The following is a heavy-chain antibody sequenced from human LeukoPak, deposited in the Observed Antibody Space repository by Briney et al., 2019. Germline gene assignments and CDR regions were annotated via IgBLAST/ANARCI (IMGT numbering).Heavy chain of an antibody. CDR3: ASGRNFHSSSWRDPFGGDY. CDR2: ISSSSSYI. J-gene: IGHJ4*02. D-gene: IGHD6-13*01. CDR1: GFTFSSYS. V-gene: IGHV3-21*01. Sequence: PGGSLRLSCAASGFTFSSYSMNWVRQAPGKGLEWVSSISSSSSYIYYADSVKGRFTISRDNAKNSLYLQMNSLRAEDTAVYYCASGRNFHSSSWRDPFGGDYWGQGTLVTVSS.